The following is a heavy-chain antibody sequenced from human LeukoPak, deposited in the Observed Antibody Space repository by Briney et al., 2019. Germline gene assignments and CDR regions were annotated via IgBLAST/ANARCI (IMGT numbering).Heavy chain of an antibody. J-gene: IGHJ4*02. V-gene: IGHV3-23*01. CDR3: AKDLGSSSWYTPFDY. D-gene: IGHD6-13*01. CDR2: ISGSGGST. CDR1: GFTFSSYA. Sequence: GGSLRLSCAASGFTFSSYAMSWVRQAPGKGLEWVSAISGSGGSTYYADSVKGRFTISRDNSKNTLYLQMNSLRAEDTAVYYCAKDLGSSSWYTPFDYWGQGTLVTVSS.